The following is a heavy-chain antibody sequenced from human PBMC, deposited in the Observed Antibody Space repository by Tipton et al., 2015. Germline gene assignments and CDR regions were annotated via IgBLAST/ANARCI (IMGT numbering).Heavy chain of an antibody. CDR1: GDSLNRYY. CDR2: INPNSGGT. D-gene: IGHD6-19*01. Sequence: QLVQSGAEVKNPGASVRVSCKAFGDSLNRYYIHWVRQVAGQGLEWMGWINPNSGGTNYAQKFQGRVTMTRDTSISTASMELSRLRSDDTAVYYCARQSTLSSGWYVGLGGYWGQGTLVTVSS. CDR3: ARQSTLSSGWYVGLGGY. J-gene: IGHJ4*02. V-gene: IGHV1-2*02.